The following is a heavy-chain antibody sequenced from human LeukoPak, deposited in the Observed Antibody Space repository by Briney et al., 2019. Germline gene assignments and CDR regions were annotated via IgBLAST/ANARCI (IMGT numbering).Heavy chain of an antibody. CDR1: GGSISSGGYY. V-gene: IGHV4-61*08. CDR3: ARDCSSTSCYSPGWFDP. CDR2: IYYSGST. Sequence: SETLSLTCTVSGGSISSGGYYWSWIRQHPGKGLEWIGYIYYSGSTYYNPSLKSRVTISVDTSKNQFSLKLSSVTAADTAVYYCARDCSSTSCYSPGWFDPWGQGTLVTVSS. J-gene: IGHJ5*02. D-gene: IGHD2-2*02.